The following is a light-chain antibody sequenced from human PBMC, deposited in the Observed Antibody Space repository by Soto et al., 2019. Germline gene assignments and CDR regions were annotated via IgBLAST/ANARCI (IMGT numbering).Light chain of an antibody. CDR1: QSVSSSY. CDR3: QQYGNSPPT. CDR2: GAS. V-gene: IGKV3-20*01. J-gene: IGKJ1*01. Sequence: EIVLTQSPGTLSLSPGERATLSCRASQSVSSSYLAWYQQKPGQAPRLLIYGASSRATGIPDRFSGSGSGTDFTLTISRLEPEDFAVYYCQQYGNSPPTVGQGTKVDIK.